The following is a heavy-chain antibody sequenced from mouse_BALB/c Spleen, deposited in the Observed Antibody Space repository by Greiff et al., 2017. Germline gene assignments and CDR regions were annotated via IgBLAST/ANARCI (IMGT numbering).Heavy chain of an antibody. Sequence: DVKLQESGPGLVKPSQSLSLTCTVTGYSITSDYAWTWIRQFPGNKLEWMGYISYSGSTSYNPSLKSRISITRDTSKNQFFLQLNSVTTEDTATYYCARGHYYGSSYVDYFDYWGQGTTLTVSS. CDR1: GYSITSDYA. CDR3: ARGHYYGSSYVDYFDY. D-gene: IGHD1-1*01. J-gene: IGHJ2*01. CDR2: ISYSGST. V-gene: IGHV3-2*02.